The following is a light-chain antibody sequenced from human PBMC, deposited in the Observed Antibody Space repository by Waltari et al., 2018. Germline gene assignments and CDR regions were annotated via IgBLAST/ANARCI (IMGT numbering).Light chain of an antibody. CDR3: QQYSSFST. CDR2: MAS. CDR1: QSVGTW. J-gene: IGKJ2*01. Sequence: DIHRTHSPSTLSASVGDRVTISCRASQSVGTWLAWYQQKPGKAPKLLIYMASSLESGVPSRFSGSGSGTEFTLTISGLQPDDFATYSCQQYSSFSTFGQGTKV. V-gene: IGKV1-5*03.